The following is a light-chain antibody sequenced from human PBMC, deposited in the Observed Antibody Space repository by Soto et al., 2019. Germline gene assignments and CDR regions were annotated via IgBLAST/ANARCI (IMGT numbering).Light chain of an antibody. CDR3: QQYDTSPWA. Sequence: EIVLTQSPGTLSLSPGERATLSCRASHSVSSDSLAWYQHTPGQAPRVLIYGASSRATGIPDRFSGSGSGTDFTLTISRLEPEDFAVYYCQQYDTSPWAFGQGTNVEIK. CDR2: GAS. V-gene: IGKV3-20*01. CDR1: HSVSSDS. J-gene: IGKJ1*01.